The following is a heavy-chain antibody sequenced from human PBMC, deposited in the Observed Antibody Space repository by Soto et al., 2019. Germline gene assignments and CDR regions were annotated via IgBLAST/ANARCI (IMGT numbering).Heavy chain of an antibody. CDR2: IAFDGTNK. CDR1: GFTFGSHA. V-gene: IGHV3-30*04. CDR3: SRSYGAFDDSSYYRLARNYFDS. J-gene: IGHJ4*02. D-gene: IGHD3-3*01. Sequence: GGSLRLSCVGSGFTFGSHAMNWIRQAPGKCLEWVSVIAFDGTNKYYADSVRGRFTISRDNAKNTLYLQMDSLRPDDSAIYYCSRSYGAFDDSSYYRLARNYFDSWGQGXLVTVYS.